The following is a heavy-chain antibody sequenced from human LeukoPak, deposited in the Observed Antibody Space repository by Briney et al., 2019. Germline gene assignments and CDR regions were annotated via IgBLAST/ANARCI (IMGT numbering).Heavy chain of an antibody. CDR2: ITSSSSYI. D-gene: IGHD1-26*01. Sequence: GGSLRLSCAASGFTFSSYTMNWVRQAPGKGLEWVSSITSSSSYIYYADSVKGRFTISRDNAKNSLYLQMNSLRAEDTAVYYCARGASGSYYTLFDSWGQGTLVTVSS. V-gene: IGHV3-21*01. CDR1: GFTFSSYT. CDR3: ARGASGSYYTLFDS. J-gene: IGHJ4*02.